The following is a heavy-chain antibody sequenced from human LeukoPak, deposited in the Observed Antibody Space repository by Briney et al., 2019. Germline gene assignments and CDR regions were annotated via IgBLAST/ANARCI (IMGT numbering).Heavy chain of an antibody. J-gene: IGHJ4*02. D-gene: IGHD1-26*01. Sequence: GSLRLSCAASGFTFADYGMTWVRQGPGKGLEWVAGINGNGDMTGYADSVKGRFTISRDNAKNSLYLQMNSLRAEDTAFFYCARGNRGSYYGGDSWGQGTLVTVSS. CDR2: INGNGDMT. CDR1: GFTFADYG. V-gene: IGHV3-20*04. CDR3: ARGNRGSYYGGDS.